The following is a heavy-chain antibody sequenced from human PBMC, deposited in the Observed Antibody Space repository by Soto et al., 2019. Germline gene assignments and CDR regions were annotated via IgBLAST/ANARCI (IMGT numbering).Heavy chain of an antibody. CDR3: ARRLYKIDY. Sequence: QLQLQESGPGLVKPSEPLSLTCTVSGGSISSSSYYWGWIRQPPGKGLEWIGSIYYSWSTYYNRSLKSRVTISGDTSKNQFSLKLSSVTAADTAVYYCARRLYKIDYWGQGTLVTVSS. V-gene: IGHV4-39*01. CDR1: GGSISSSSYY. J-gene: IGHJ4*02. D-gene: IGHD1-1*01. CDR2: IYYSWST.